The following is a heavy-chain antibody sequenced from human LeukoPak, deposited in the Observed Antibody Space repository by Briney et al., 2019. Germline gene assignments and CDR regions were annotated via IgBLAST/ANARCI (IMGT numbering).Heavy chain of an antibody. CDR1: GYSISSGGYY. CDR3: ARVTGTASRYYFDY. Sequence: KPSETLSLTCSVSGYSISSGGYYWGWIRQHPGKGLEWIGYIFYTGSTHQNPSLESRATISVDTSKNQFSLKLSSVTAADTAVYYCARVTGTASRYYFDYWGQGTLVTVSS. V-gene: IGHV4-31*03. CDR2: IFYTGST. D-gene: IGHD1-20*01. J-gene: IGHJ4*02.